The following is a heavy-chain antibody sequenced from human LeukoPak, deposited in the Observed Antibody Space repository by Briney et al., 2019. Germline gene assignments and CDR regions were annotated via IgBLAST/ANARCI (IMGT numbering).Heavy chain of an antibody. CDR3: ARDRSGSYPNWFDP. CDR1: GFTFSSYG. J-gene: IGHJ5*02. D-gene: IGHD3-10*01. CDR2: ITGNGGNT. V-gene: IGHV3-23*01. Sequence: GGSLRLSCAASGFTFSSYGMSWVRQAPGKGLEWVSAITGNGGNTFYADSVKGRFTVSRDNSKNTMYLQMNSLRAEDTALYYCARDRSGSYPNWFDPWGQGTLVTVSS.